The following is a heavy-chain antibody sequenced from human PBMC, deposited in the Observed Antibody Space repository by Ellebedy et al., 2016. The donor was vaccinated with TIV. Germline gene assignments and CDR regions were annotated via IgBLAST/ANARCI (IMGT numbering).Heavy chain of an antibody. Sequence: SVKVSCXASGFPFATSAVQWVRQARGQRLEYIGWIVVGHFHTDYAQSFQGRVAINSDLATGTVYMEMSSLRVDDTAVYYCAAYSGYDHDAFDVWGQGTLVTVSS. V-gene: IGHV1-58*01. CDR2: IVVGHFHT. CDR3: AAYSGYDHDAFDV. J-gene: IGHJ3*01. CDR1: GFPFATSA. D-gene: IGHD5-12*01.